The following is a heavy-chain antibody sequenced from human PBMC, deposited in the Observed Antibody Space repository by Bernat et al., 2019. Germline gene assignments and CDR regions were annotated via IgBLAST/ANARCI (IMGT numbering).Heavy chain of an antibody. CDR3: AHGYSSSWYSQGYNWFDL. CDR1: GFSLSTSGVG. Sequence: QITLKESGPTLVKPTQTLTLTCTFSGFSLSTSGVGVGWIRQPPGKALEWLALIYWDDDKRYSPSLKSRLTITKDTSKNQVVLTMTNMDPVDTATYYCAHGYSSSWYSQGYNWFDLWGQGTLVTVSS. V-gene: IGHV2-5*02. CDR2: IYWDDDK. J-gene: IGHJ5*02. D-gene: IGHD6-13*01.